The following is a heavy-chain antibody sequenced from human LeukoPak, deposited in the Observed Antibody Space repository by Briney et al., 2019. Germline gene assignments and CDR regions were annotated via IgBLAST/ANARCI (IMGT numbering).Heavy chain of an antibody. CDR1: GLTFSSHS. CDR2: ISGSSSYI. CDR3: ARARICGGSSCYSRGFDY. J-gene: IGHJ4*02. V-gene: IGHV3-21*01. D-gene: IGHD2-15*01. Sequence: PGGSLRLSCADSGLTFSSHSMSWVRQAPGMGLEWVSSISGSSSYIFYADSVKGRFTISRDNAKNSLYLQMNSLRVEDTAVYYCARARICGGSSCYSRGFDYWGQGTLVTVSS.